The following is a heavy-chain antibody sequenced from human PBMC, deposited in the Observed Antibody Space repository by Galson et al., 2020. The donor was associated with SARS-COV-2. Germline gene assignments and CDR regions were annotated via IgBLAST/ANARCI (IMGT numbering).Heavy chain of an antibody. Sequence: GGSLRLSCTASGFTFGDYAMSWFRQAPGKGLEWVGFIRSKAYGGTTEYAASVKGRFTISRDDSKSIAYLQMNSLKTEDTAVYYCTRGLPEGGYVLYFDYWGQGTLVTVSS. J-gene: IGHJ4*02. CDR1: GFTFGDYA. CDR3: TRGLPEGGYVLYFDY. V-gene: IGHV3-49*03. CDR2: IRSKAYGGTT. D-gene: IGHD5-12*01.